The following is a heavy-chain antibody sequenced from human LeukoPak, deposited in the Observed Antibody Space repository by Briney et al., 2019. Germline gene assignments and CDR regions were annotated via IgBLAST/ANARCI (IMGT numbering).Heavy chain of an antibody. CDR2: INHSGST. Sequence: SEALSLPCAVFGGGFSSYYLSWVRRPPGKGLEWIGEINHSGSTNYNPSLKSRVTISVDTSKNQFSLKLSSVTAADTAVYYCARDSGDYLDYWGQGTLVTVSS. D-gene: IGHD2-21*01. V-gene: IGHV4-34*01. CDR3: ARDSGDYLDY. J-gene: IGHJ4*02. CDR1: GGGFSSYY.